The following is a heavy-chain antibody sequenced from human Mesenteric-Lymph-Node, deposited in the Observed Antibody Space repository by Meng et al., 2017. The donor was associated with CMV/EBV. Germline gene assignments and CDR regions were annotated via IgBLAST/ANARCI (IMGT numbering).Heavy chain of an antibody. CDR3: TRDSRRYFDL. CDR2: TYYRSKWYN. Sequence: AISGDSVASNSTAWNWIRQSPSRGLEWLGRTYYRSKWYNDYAVSVKSRITINPDTSKNRFSLQLNSVTPEDTAVYYCTRDSRRYFDLWGRGTLVTVSS. CDR1: GDSVASNSTA. J-gene: IGHJ2*01. V-gene: IGHV6-1*01.